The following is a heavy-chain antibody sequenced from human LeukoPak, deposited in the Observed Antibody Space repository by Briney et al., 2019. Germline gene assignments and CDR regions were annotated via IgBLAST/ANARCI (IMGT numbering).Heavy chain of an antibody. D-gene: IGHD6-19*01. CDR2: IYSGGST. J-gene: IGHJ4*02. V-gene: IGHV3-53*05. CDR3: AKVSSGWYGTDGY. CDR1: GFTVSSNY. Sequence: PGGSLRLSCAASGFTVSSNYMSWVRQAPGKGLEWVSVIYSGGSTYYADSVKGRFTISRDNSKNTLYLQMNSLRAEDTAVYYCAKVSSGWYGTDGYWGQGTLVTVSS.